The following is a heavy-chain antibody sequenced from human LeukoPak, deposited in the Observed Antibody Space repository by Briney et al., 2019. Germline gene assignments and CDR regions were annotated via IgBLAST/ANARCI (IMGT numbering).Heavy chain of an antibody. CDR3: ARGPVGATITHDY. CDR2: MNPNRGNT. D-gene: IGHD1-26*01. V-gene: IGHV1-8*01. Sequence: ASVKVSCKASGYTFTSYYINWVRQSTGQGLEWMGWMNPNRGNTGYAQKFQGKVTMTRNTSISTDYMELSSLRSEDTAVYYCARGPVGATITHDYWGQGTLVTVSS. CDR1: GYTFTSYY. J-gene: IGHJ4*02.